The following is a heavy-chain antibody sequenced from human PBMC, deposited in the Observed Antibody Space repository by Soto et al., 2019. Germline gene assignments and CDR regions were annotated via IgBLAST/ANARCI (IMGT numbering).Heavy chain of an antibody. J-gene: IGHJ3*02. Sequence: EVQLLESGGGLVQPGGSLRLSCAASGFTFSNYAMSWVRQAPGKGLEWVSSISGSDGTTYYADSVKGRFTISRDNSKNTLYLQMNSLRAEDTAVYYCARDRNWNDDAFDIWGQGTMVSVSS. CDR2: ISGSDGTT. V-gene: IGHV3-23*01. CDR1: GFTFSNYA. CDR3: ARDRNWNDDAFDI. D-gene: IGHD1-1*01.